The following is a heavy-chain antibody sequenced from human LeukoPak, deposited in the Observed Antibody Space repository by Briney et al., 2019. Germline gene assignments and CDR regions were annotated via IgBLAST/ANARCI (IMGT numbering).Heavy chain of an antibody. J-gene: IGHJ4*02. D-gene: IGHD3-22*01. CDR2: IYYSGST. CDR3: ARQIAQYYYDSSGYFDY. Sequence: SETLSLTCTVSGGSISSSSYYWGWIRQPPGKGLEWIGSIYYSGSTYYNPSLKSRVTISVDTSKNQFSLKLSSVTAADTAVYYCARQIAQYYYDSSGYFDYWGQGTLVTVSS. V-gene: IGHV4-39*01. CDR1: GGSISSSSYY.